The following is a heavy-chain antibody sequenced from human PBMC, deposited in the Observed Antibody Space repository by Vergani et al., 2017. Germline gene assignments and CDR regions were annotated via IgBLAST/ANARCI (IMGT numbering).Heavy chain of an antibody. CDR2: IYTSGST. CDR3: ARAPVVVVAAVRQNYYYYYMDV. Sequence: QVQLQESGPGLVKPSETLSLTCTVSGGSISSYYWSWIRQPAGKGLDWIGRIYTSGSTNYNPSLKSRVTMSVDTSKNQFSLKLSSVTAADTAVYYCARAPVVVVAAVRQNYYYYYMDVWGKGTTVTVSS. CDR1: GGSISSYY. D-gene: IGHD2-15*01. V-gene: IGHV4-4*07. J-gene: IGHJ6*03.